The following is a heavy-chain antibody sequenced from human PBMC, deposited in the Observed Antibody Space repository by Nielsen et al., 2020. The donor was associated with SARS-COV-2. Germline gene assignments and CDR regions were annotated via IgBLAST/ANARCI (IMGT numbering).Heavy chain of an antibody. Sequence: ESLKISCAVYGGSFSGYYWSWIRQPPGKGLEWIGEINHSGSTNYNPSLKSRVTISVDTSKNQFSLKLSSVTAADTAVYYCARLVSTYLTHFDYWGQGTLVTVSS. CDR3: ARLVSTYLTHFDY. CDR1: GGSFSGYY. J-gene: IGHJ4*02. CDR2: INHSGST. D-gene: IGHD6-13*01. V-gene: IGHV4-34*01.